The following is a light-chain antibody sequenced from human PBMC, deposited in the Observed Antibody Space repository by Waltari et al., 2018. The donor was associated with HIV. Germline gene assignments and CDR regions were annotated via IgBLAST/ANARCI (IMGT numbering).Light chain of an antibody. Sequence: QSALTQPASVSGSPGQSITISCTGANTDIGLYNLVSWYRQHPDKAPQLVIYGVNTRLSGVSYRFSGSKSGNTASLTISSLQAEDEADYYCSSYTNTDILLFGGGTKLTVL. J-gene: IGLJ2*01. CDR2: GVN. CDR1: NTDIGLYNL. CDR3: SSYTNTDILL. V-gene: IGLV2-14*01.